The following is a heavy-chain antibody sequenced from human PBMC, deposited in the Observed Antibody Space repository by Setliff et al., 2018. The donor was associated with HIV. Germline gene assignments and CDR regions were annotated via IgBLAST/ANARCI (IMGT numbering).Heavy chain of an antibody. J-gene: IGHJ6*02. CDR3: ARHVDGGLWNAYYYYGLDV. CDR2: IYYDGSA. Sequence: SETLSLTCTVSGGSFSDYYRSWIRQSPGKGLEWIGNIYYDGSAYYNPSLKSRVTILIDTSTNQFSLKLSSVTASDTAVYYCARHVDGGLWNAYYYYGLDVWGQGTAVTVSS. D-gene: IGHD3-3*01. V-gene: IGHV4-59*04. CDR1: GGSFSDYY.